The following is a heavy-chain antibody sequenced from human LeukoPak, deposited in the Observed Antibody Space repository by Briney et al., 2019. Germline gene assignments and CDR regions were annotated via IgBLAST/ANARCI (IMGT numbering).Heavy chain of an antibody. Sequence: GGSLRLSCAASEFVVSTSFMGWVRQAPGKGLEWVSVIYSGGRSYHADSVKGRFSTSTDKSKNTMFLQMNSLRAEDTAVYFCARDASSGSLSYFDNWGEGTLVTVSS. CDR2: IYSGGRS. D-gene: IGHD6-19*01. V-gene: IGHV3-53*01. J-gene: IGHJ4*02. CDR1: EFVVSTSF. CDR3: ARDASSGSLSYFDN.